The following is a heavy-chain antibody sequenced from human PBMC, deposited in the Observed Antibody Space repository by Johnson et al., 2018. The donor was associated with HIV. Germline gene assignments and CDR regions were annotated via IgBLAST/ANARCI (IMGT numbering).Heavy chain of an antibody. CDR2: LNSDGSST. J-gene: IGHJ3*02. Sequence: VQLVESGGGLVQPGGSLRLSCAASGFTVSSNYMSWVRQAPGKGLEWVSRLNSDGSSTSYADSVKGRFTISRDNAKNTLYLQMNSLRAEDTAVYYCAREWLYGFDIWGQGTMVTVSS. D-gene: IGHD5-24*01. V-gene: IGHV3-74*01. CDR1: GFTVSSNY. CDR3: AREWLYGFDI.